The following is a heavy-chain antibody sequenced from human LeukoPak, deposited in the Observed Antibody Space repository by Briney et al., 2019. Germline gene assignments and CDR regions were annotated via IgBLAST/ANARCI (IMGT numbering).Heavy chain of an antibody. Sequence: GASVKVSCKAFGYTFTGYYMHWVRQAPGQGLGWMGWINPNSGGTNYAQKFQGRVTMTRDTSISTAYMELSRLRSDDTAVYYCASSTGLRGGYSGYDIDYWGQGTLITVSS. J-gene: IGHJ4*02. V-gene: IGHV1-2*02. CDR3: ASSTGLRGGYSGYDIDY. CDR1: GYTFTGYY. CDR2: INPNSGGT. D-gene: IGHD5-12*01.